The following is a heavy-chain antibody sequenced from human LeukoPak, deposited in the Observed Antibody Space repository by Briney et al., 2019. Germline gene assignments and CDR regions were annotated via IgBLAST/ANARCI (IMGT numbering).Heavy chain of an antibody. CDR1: GFTFSSYG. Sequence: PGGSLRLSCAASGFTFSSYGLHWVRQAPGKGLEWVAVISYDGSNKYYADSVKGRFTISRDNSKNTLYLQMNSLRAEDTAVYYCAIYDILTEAIYYWGQGTLVTVSS. CDR2: ISYDGSNK. J-gene: IGHJ4*02. CDR3: AIYDILTEAIYY. D-gene: IGHD3-9*01. V-gene: IGHV3-30*03.